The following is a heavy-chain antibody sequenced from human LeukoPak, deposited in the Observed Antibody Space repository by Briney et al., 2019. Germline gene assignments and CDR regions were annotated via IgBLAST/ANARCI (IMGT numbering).Heavy chain of an antibody. CDR1: GGTFSSYA. CDR2: IIPIFGTA. D-gene: IGHD5-12*01. J-gene: IGHJ3*02. CDR3: ARGGVATIRAFDI. V-gene: IGHV1-69*05. Sequence: GASVKVSCKAYGGTFSSYAISWVRQAPGQGLEWMGGIIPIFGTANYAQKFQGRVTITTDESTSTAYMELSSLRSEDTAVYYCARGGVATIRAFDIWGQGAMVTVSS.